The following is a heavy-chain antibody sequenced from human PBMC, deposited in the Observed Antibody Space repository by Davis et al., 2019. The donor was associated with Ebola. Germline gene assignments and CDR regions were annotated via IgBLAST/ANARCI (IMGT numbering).Heavy chain of an antibody. CDR3: ARSQGSGSYYKAIVY. CDR1: GGSFSGYY. CDR2: INHSRST. Sequence: PSETLSLTCAVYGGSFSGYYWSWIRQPPGKGLEWIGEINHSRSTNYNPSLKSRVTISVDTSKNQFSLKLSSVTAADTAVYYCARSQGSGSYYKAIVYWGQGTLVTVSS. J-gene: IGHJ4*02. D-gene: IGHD1-26*01. V-gene: IGHV4-34*01.